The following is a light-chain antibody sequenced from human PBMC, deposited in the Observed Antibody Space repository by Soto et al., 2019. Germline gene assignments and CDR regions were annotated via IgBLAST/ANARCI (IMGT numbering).Light chain of an antibody. Sequence: DIQMTQSPSTLSASVGDRVTITCRASQSISSWLAWYQQKPGKAPKLLIYKASSLESGVPSRFSGSGSGTEFTLTISSLQPDDFAPYYCQQYNSYSWTFGQGNKVEIK. CDR1: QSISSW. CDR2: KAS. V-gene: IGKV1-5*03. J-gene: IGKJ1*01. CDR3: QQYNSYSWT.